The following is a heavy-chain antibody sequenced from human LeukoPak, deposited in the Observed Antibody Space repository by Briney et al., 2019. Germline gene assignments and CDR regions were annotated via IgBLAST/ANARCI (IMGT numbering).Heavy chain of an antibody. Sequence: PGESLRLSRAASGFSFTTYWMSWVRQAPGKGLEWVANIKQDGTEKYYVDSVKGRFTISRDNAKNSLYLQMNSLRVEDTAVYYCAKLAKYFYGSETYYFFEHWGQGTPVTASS. CDR1: GFSFTTYW. CDR3: AKLAKYFYGSETYYFFEH. J-gene: IGHJ4*02. V-gene: IGHV3-7*01. CDR2: IKQDGTEK. D-gene: IGHD3-10*01.